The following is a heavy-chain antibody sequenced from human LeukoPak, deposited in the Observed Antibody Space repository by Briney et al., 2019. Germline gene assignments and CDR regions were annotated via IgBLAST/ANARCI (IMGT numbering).Heavy chain of an antibody. J-gene: IGHJ4*02. D-gene: IGHD2-8*01. V-gene: IGHV3-30-3*01. CDR2: ISYDGSNK. Sequence: GGSLRLSCAASGFTFSSYAMHWVRQAPGKGLEWVAVISYDGSNKYYADSVKGRFTISRDNSKNTLYLQMSSLRAEDTAVYYCARMLYWGQGTLVTVSS. CDR3: ARMLY. CDR1: GFTFSSYA.